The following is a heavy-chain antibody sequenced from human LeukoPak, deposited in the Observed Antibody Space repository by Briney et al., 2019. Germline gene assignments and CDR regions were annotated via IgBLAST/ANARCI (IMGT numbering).Heavy chain of an antibody. Sequence: PGGSLRLSCVASGFSFSYAWMSWVRQAPGKGLQWVGHIRSETDGATTDYAAAVQGRFTISRDDSKKMLYLEMNSLTTEDTAVYYCTTDLNQRLKWFGNPLDDWGQGTPVTVSS. CDR3: TTDLNQRLKWFGNPLDD. J-gene: IGHJ4*02. CDR1: GFSFSYAW. CDR2: IRSETDGATT. V-gene: IGHV3-15*01. D-gene: IGHD3-10*01.